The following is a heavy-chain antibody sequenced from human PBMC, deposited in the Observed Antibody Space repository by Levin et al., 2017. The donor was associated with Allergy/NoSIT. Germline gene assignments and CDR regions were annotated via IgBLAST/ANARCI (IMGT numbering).Heavy chain of an antibody. CDR2: ISNDAGNK. CDR1: GFTFRSYP. CDR3: ARGGGGSGPYYFYYYGMDV. J-gene: IGHJ6*02. V-gene: IGHV3-30*04. D-gene: IGHD2-15*01. Sequence: GGSLRLSCADSGFTFRSYPMHWVRQAPGKGLEWVAVISNDAGNKYYADSVKGRFTISRDNSKNTLYLQMNSLRPGDTAVYFCARGGGGSGPYYFYYYGMDVWGQGTTVTVSS.